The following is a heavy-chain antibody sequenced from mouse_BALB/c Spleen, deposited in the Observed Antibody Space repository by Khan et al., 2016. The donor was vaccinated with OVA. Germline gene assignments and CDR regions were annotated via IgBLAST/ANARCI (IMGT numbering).Heavy chain of an antibody. D-gene: IGHD1-1*02. Sequence: QVQLKESGAELVRPGTSVKVSCKASGYAFTDFLIEWLQQRPGQGLEWIGLINPGSGDTNYNEKFKGKATLTANKSSSNAYMQLSSLTSDASAVYFCARGGYGSWAYWCQGTLVTVSA. V-gene: IGHV1-54*01. CDR2: INPGSGDT. J-gene: IGHJ3*01. CDR1: GYAFTDFL. CDR3: ARGGYGSWAY.